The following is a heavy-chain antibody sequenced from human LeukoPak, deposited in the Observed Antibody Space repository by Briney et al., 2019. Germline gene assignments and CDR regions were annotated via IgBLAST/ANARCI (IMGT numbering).Heavy chain of an antibody. V-gene: IGHV3-30-3*01. CDR1: GFTFSSYA. Sequence: GRSLRLFCAAFGFTFSSYAMHWVRQAPGKGLEWVAVISYDGSNKYYADSVKGRFTISRDNSKNTLYLQMNSLRAEDTAVYYCARGATGGYYYYYGMDVWGQGTTVTVSS. J-gene: IGHJ6*02. CDR3: ARGATGGYYYYYGMDV. D-gene: IGHD2-8*02. CDR2: ISYDGSNK.